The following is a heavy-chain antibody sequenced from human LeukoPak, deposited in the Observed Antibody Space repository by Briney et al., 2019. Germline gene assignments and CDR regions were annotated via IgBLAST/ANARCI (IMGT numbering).Heavy chain of an antibody. CDR1: GYSLTTSW. D-gene: IGHD1-26*01. V-gene: IGHV5-51*01. CDR2: ISPDDSEI. Sequence: GESLKISCKGSGYSLTTSWIAWVRQMPGRGLEWMGIISPDDSEIRYSPSFRGQVTISADKSISTAYLQWSRLKASDTAIYYCARHEGSGSYYSYWGQGTLVTVSS. CDR3: ARHEGSGSYYSY. J-gene: IGHJ4*02.